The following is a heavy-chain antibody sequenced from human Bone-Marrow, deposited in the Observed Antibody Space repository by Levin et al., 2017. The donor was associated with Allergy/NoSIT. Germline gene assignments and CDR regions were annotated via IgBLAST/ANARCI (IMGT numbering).Heavy chain of an antibody. D-gene: IGHD3-16*01. CDR2: MSQDSNKR. V-gene: IGHV3-30*04. Sequence: GESLKISCAPSGFSLRTYAIHWVRQAPGKGLEWVAFMSQDSNKRYYGDSVKGRFTISRDNSKNTLYLQMNSLRTEDTAVYYCTRSEYSDYVWGPFDYWGQGTLVIVSS. J-gene: IGHJ4*02. CDR1: GFSLRTYA. CDR3: TRSEYSDYVWGPFDY.